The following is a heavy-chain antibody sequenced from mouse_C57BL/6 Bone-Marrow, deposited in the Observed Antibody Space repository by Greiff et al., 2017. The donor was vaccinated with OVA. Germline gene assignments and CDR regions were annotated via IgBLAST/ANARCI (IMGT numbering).Heavy chain of an antibody. J-gene: IGHJ2*01. V-gene: IGHV1-77*01. CDR1: GYTFTDYY. D-gene: IGHD6-2*01. Sequence: QVQLQQPGAELVRPGTSVKLSCKASGYTFTDYYINWVKQRPGQGLEWIGKIGPGSGSTYYNEKFKGKATLTADKSSSTAYMQLSSLTSEDSAVYFCARSGYQVSYYFDYWGQGTTLTVSS. CDR2: IGPGSGST. CDR3: ARSGYQVSYYFDY.